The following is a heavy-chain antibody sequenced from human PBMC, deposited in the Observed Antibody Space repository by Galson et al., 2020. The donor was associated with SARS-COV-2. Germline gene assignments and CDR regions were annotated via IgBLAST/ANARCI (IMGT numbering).Heavy chain of an antibody. CDR3: ARGRLTDSSGWYFQLPDGMDV. V-gene: IGHV4-34*01. D-gene: IGHD6-19*01. CDR2: INHNGST. J-gene: IGHJ6*02. CDR1: GGSFSGYY. Sequence: SQASETLSLTCAVYGGSFSGYYWSWIRQPPGKGLEWIGEINHNGSTNYNPSLKSRVTISVDTSKNQFSLKLISVTAADTAVYYCARGRLTDSSGWYFQLPDGMDVWGQGTTVTVSS.